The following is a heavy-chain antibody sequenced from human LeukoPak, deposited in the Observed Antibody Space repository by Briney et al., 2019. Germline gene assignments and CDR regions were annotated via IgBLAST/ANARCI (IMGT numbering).Heavy chain of an antibody. CDR2: IYYSGST. CDR3: ARSVCGGDCFDY. CDR1: GGSISSYY. V-gene: IGHV4-59*01. D-gene: IGHD2-21*01. Sequence: PSETLSLTCTVSGGSISSYYWSWIRQPPGKGLEWIGYIYYSGSTNYNPSLKSRVTISVDTSKNQFSLKLSSVTAADTAVYYCARSVCGGDCFDYWGQGTLVTVSS. J-gene: IGHJ4*02.